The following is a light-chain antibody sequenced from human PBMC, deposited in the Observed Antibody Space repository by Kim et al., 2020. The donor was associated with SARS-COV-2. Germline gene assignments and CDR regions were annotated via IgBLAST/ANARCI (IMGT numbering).Light chain of an antibody. J-gene: IGLJ3*02. Sequence: SVSPGQTASITCSGDKLGDKYASWYQQKPGQSPVLVIYKDSKRPSGIPERFSGSNSGNTATLTISGTQAMDEADYYCQAWDSSTAVFGGGTQLTVL. CDR2: KDS. V-gene: IGLV3-1*01. CDR1: KLGDKY. CDR3: QAWDSSTAV.